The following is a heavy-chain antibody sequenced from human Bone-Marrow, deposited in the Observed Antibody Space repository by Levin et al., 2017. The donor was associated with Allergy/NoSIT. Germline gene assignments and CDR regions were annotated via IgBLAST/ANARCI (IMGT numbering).Heavy chain of an antibody. J-gene: IGHJ4*02. D-gene: IGHD4-17*01. Sequence: SETLSLTCAVYGGSFSGYYWSWIRQSPGKGLEWIGEINHSGSINYNPSLKSRVTISVDTSKNQFSLKLRSVTAADTSVYYCARGRGHQTTETTLVVRRVFYFDYWGQGTLVTVSS. CDR3: ARGRGHQTTETTLVVRRVFYFDY. V-gene: IGHV4-34*01. CDR2: INHSGSI. CDR1: GGSFSGYY.